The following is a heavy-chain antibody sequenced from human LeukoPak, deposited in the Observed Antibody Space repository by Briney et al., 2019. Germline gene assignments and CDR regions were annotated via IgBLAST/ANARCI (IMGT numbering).Heavy chain of an antibody. CDR3: AKDIWYVSSWSHAFDL. J-gene: IGHJ3*01. D-gene: IGHD6-13*01. CDR1: GFTFSSYA. CDR2: MNSDGSTI. Sequence: GGSLRLSCAASGFTFSSYAMNWARQAPGKGLEWVSFMNSDGSTIHYAESVKGRFTISRDNAENSLYLQMNSLRPEDTAVYYCAKDIWYVSSWSHAFDLWGRGTMVTVSS. V-gene: IGHV3-48*01.